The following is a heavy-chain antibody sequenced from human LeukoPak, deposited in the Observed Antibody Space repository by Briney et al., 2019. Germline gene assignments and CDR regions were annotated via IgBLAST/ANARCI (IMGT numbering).Heavy chain of an antibody. Sequence: GGSLRLSCAASGFTFSSYSMNWVRQAPGKGLEWVSSISSSSSYIYYADSVKGRFTVSRDNAKNSLYLQMNSLRAEDTAVYYCAGTEVDSSGWYVPDWYFDLWGRGTLVTVSS. V-gene: IGHV3-21*01. D-gene: IGHD6-19*01. CDR3: AGTEVDSSGWYVPDWYFDL. J-gene: IGHJ2*01. CDR2: ISSSSSYI. CDR1: GFTFSSYS.